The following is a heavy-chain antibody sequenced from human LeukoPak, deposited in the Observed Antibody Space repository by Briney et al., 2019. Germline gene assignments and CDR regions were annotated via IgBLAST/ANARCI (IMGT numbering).Heavy chain of an antibody. CDR1: GCTFTSYG. CDR3: ARVVGDSYDSSGYYLDY. CDR2: SSAYSGNT. V-gene: IGHV1-18*01. Sequence: ASLKGLGKASGCTFTSYGFSWVRQAPGQELERLGWSSAYSGNTNNAQKLQDRVIMTTDTSTSKAYMEPRRLKSDDTDVYYCARVVGDSYDSSGYYLDYWGQGTLVTVSS. D-gene: IGHD3-22*01. J-gene: IGHJ4*02.